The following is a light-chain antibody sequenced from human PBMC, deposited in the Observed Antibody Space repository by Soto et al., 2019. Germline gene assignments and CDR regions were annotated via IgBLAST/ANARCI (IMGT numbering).Light chain of an antibody. CDR1: QGLLHSNGYNY. J-gene: IGKJ5*01. CDR3: MQALQTPIT. CDR2: LGS. V-gene: IGKV2-28*01. Sequence: DIVMTQSPLSLPVTPGEPASISCRSSQGLLHSNGYNYLDWYLQKPGQSPHLLIYLGSNRASGIPDRFGGSGSDTDFTLKISRVEAEDVGVYYCMQALQTPITFGQGTRLEIK.